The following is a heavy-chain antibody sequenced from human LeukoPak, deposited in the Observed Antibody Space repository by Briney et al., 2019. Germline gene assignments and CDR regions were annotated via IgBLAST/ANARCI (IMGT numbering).Heavy chain of an antibody. CDR2: INPDSGGT. V-gene: IGHV1-2*02. J-gene: IGHJ3*02. D-gene: IGHD1-26*01. CDR1: GYTFTGYY. Sequence: GASVKVSCKASGYTFTGYYIHWVRQAPGPGLEWMGWINPDSGGTNYAQKFQGRVNMTRDTSISTAYMELSRLRSDDTAVYYCARDPRIVGAQTDAFDIWGQGTMVTVSS. CDR3: ARDPRIVGAQTDAFDI.